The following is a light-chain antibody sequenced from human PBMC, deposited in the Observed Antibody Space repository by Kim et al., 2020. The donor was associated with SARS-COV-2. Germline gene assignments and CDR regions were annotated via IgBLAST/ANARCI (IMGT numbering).Light chain of an antibody. J-gene: IGKJ1*01. CDR2: GAS. Sequence: VSPGKRATHSCRASQSVSNSLAWYQQKPGQAPRLLIFGASTRTTGIPVRFSGSGSRTEFTLTISSLQSEDFAVYYYQQYNNWPETFGQGTKVDIK. CDR3: QQYNNWPET. CDR1: QSVSNS. V-gene: IGKV3-15*01.